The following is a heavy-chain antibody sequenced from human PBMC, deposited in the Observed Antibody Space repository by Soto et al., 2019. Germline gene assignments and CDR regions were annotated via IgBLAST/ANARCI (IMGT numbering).Heavy chain of an antibody. J-gene: IGHJ4*02. CDR1: GFTFSLYW. Sequence: PGGSLRLSCAGSGFTFSLYWMGWVRQAPGKGLEWVANIRQDGGERSYVDSVEGRFTISRDNAKSSLYLQMNSLRVEDTAMYYCAARPHSSWFYYWGQGTLVTVP. D-gene: IGHD6-13*01. CDR3: AARPHSSWFYY. CDR2: IRQDGGER. V-gene: IGHV3-7*05.